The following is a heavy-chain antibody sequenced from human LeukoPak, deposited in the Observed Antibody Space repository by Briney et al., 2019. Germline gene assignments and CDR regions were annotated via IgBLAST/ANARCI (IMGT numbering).Heavy chain of an antibody. CDR3: ARSEWAVAGDFDH. Sequence: SETLSLTCTVSGGSISSSSYYWGWIRQPPGKGLEWIGSIYYSGSTYYNPSLKSRVTISVDTSKNQFSLKLSSVTAADTAVYYCARSEWAVAGDFDHWGQGTLVTVSS. J-gene: IGHJ4*02. V-gene: IGHV4-39*01. CDR2: IYYSGST. D-gene: IGHD6-19*01. CDR1: GGSISSSSYY.